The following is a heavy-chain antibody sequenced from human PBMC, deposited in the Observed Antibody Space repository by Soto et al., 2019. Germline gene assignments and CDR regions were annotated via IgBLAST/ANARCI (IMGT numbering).Heavy chain of an antibody. J-gene: IGHJ5*02. CDR2: IYYSGTT. V-gene: IGHV4-30-4*08. D-gene: IGHD2-21*02. Sequence: VQLQESGPGLVAPSQTLSLTCSVSGGSISSGDYFWSWIRQSPGKGLEWIGYIYYSGTTYYNPSLKSRVAISRDTSRTQFSLKLKSVTAADTAVYYCARVQQLIVVVTALPNYFDPWGQGALVTVSS. CDR3: ARVQQLIVVVTALPNYFDP. CDR1: GGSISSGDYF.